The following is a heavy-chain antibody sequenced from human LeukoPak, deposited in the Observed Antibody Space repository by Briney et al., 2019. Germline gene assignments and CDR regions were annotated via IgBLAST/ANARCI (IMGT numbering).Heavy chain of an antibody. CDR3: AREMDYYASRHSDY. Sequence: PGGSLRLSCAASRFTFRSYEMNWVRQAPGKGLEWVSYISSSGNTIYYAGSVKGRFTISRDNAKNSLYLQMNSLRAEDTAIYYCAREMDYYASRHSDYWGQGTLVTVSS. CDR2: ISSSGNTI. D-gene: IGHD3-22*01. V-gene: IGHV3-48*03. CDR1: RFTFRSYE. J-gene: IGHJ4*02.